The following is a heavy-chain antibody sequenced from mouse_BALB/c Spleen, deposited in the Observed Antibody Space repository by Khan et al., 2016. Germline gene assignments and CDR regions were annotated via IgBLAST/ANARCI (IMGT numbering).Heavy chain of an antibody. V-gene: IGHV9-2-1*01. CDR2: INTETGEP. J-gene: IGHJ1*01. CDR3: ARRVRWYFDV. Sequence: QIQLVQSGPELKKPGETVKISCKASGYTFTDYSMHWVKQAPGKGLKWMGGINTETGEPTYADDFKGRFAFSLETSASTAYLQINNLKNEDTATXFCARRVRWYFDVWGAGTTVTVSS. CDR1: GYTFTDYS.